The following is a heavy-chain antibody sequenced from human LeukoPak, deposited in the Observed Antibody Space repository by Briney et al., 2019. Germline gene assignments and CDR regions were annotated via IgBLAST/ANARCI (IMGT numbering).Heavy chain of an antibody. J-gene: IGHJ6*02. V-gene: IGHV4-39*01. D-gene: IGHD2/OR15-2a*01. Sequence: SETLSLTCTVSGGSVSSSNYYWGWIRQSPGKGLELIGTVYYSGSTYYNPSLKSRVIISVDTSKDQFSLKLSSVTAADTAVYYCARLSFGMDVWGQGTTVTVSS. CDR3: ARLSFGMDV. CDR2: VYYSGST. CDR1: GGSVSSSNYY.